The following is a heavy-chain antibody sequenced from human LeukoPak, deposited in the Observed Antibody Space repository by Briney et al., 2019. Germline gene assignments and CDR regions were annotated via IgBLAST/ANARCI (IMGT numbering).Heavy chain of an antibody. J-gene: IGHJ4*02. Sequence: GGSLRLSCAASGFAFSSYAMSWVRQAPGKGLEWISTIRGSGGSTNYADSVKGRFTITRDNSKNTLYLQMNSLRAEDTAVYYCANSYVRSPFDYWGQGTLVTVSS. CDR2: IRGSGGST. CDR1: GFAFSSYA. V-gene: IGHV3-23*01. D-gene: IGHD3-16*01. CDR3: ANSYVRSPFDY.